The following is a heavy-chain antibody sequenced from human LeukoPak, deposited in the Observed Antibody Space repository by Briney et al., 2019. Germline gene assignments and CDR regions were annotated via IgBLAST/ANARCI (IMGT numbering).Heavy chain of an antibody. V-gene: IGHV1-69*13. CDR3: ARGRDYYDSSYYFDY. CDR1: GGTFSSYA. J-gene: IGHJ4*02. CDR2: IIPIFGTA. Sequence: SVKVSCKASGGTFSSYAISWVRQAPGQGPEWMGGIIPIFGTANYAQKFQGRVTITADESTSTAYMELSSLRSEDTAVYYCARGRDYYDSSYYFDYWGQGTLVTVSS. D-gene: IGHD3-22*01.